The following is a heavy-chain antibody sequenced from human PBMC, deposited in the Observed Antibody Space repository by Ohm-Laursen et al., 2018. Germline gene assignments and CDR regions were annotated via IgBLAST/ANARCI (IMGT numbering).Heavy chain of an antibody. D-gene: IGHD5-18*01. CDR1: GYTLTDLS. V-gene: IGHV1-24*01. Sequence: ATVKISCKVSGYTLTDLSIHWVRQTPGNGLEWLGGLDPEDGETLYAQKFQGRVTMTEDRSTDTVYLELSTLKSEDTAVYYCATAITRIHLWWNFDYWGQGTLVTVSS. CDR3: ATAITRIHLWWNFDY. J-gene: IGHJ4*02. CDR2: LDPEDGET.